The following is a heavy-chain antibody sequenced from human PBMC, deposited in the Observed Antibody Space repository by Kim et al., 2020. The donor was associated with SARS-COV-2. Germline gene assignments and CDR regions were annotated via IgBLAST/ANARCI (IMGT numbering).Heavy chain of an antibody. V-gene: IGHV3-74*01. J-gene: IGHJ5*02. CDR2: INGDGSTT. Sequence: GGSLRLSCAASGFTFSDHWMHWVRQAPGKGLVWVSRINGDGSTTTYADSVKGRFTISRDNAKNTLSLQMNSLRAEDTAVYYCVRENGRAKKYNWFDPWGQGTLVTVS. CDR3: VRENGRAKKYNWFDP. CDR1: GFTFSDHW.